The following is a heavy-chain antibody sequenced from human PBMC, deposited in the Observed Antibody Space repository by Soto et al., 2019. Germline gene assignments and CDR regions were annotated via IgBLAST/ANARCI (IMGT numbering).Heavy chain of an antibody. J-gene: IGHJ5*02. CDR1: GGSISSGGYY. D-gene: IGHD2-21*01. CDR3: ARGWSSRGGAQIYWFDP. V-gene: IGHV4-31*03. Sequence: SETLSLTCTVSGGSISSGGYYWNWIRQHPGKGLEWIGYIYYSGSTYHNTSLQSRVSISVDTSKNQFSLKLSSVTAADTAVYYCARGWSSRGGAQIYWFDPWGQGTLVTVSS. CDR2: IYYSGST.